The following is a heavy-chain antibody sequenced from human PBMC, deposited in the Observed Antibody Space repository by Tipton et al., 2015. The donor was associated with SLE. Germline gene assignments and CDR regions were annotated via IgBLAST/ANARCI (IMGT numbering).Heavy chain of an antibody. Sequence: LRLTCTVSGGSISSSSYYWGWIRQPPGKGLEWIGSIYYSGSTNYNPSLKSRVTISVDTSKNQFSLKLSSVTAADTAVYYCARVKRSPRAFDIWGQGTMVTVSS. CDR2: IYYSGST. CDR1: GGSISSSSYY. V-gene: IGHV4-39*07. CDR3: ARVKRSPRAFDI. J-gene: IGHJ3*02. D-gene: IGHD1-26*01.